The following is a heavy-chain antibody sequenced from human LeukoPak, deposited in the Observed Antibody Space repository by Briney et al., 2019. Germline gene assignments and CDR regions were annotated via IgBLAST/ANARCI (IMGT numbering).Heavy chain of an antibody. V-gene: IGHV3-48*03. CDR1: GFTFSSYE. J-gene: IGHJ5*02. CDR3: ARARSVVYAAGEWFDP. CDR2: ISSSGSTI. Sequence: GGSLRLSCAASGFTFSSYELNWARQAPGKGLEWVSYISSSGSTIYYADSVNGRFTISRDNAKNSLYLQMNSLRAEDTAVYYCARARSVVYAAGEWFDPWGQGTLVTVSS. D-gene: IGHD2-8*02.